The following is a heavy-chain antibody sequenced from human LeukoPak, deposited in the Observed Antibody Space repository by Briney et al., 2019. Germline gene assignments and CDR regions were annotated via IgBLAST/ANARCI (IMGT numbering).Heavy chain of an antibody. CDR1: GGSFSGYY. CDR3: ARISHYVWGSYRRDAFDI. D-gene: IGHD3-16*02. CDR2: INHSGST. J-gene: IGHJ3*02. Sequence: PSETLSLTCAVYGGSFSGYYWSWIRQPPGKGLEWIGEINHSGSTNYNPSLKSRVTISVDTSKNQFSLKLSSVTAADTAVYYCARISHYVWGSYRRDAFDIWGQGTMVTVSP. V-gene: IGHV4-34*01.